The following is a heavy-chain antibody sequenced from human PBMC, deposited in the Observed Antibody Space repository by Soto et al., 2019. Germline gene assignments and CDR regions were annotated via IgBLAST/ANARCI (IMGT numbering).Heavy chain of an antibody. J-gene: IGHJ6*02. Sequence: PGESLKISCKGSGYSFTSYWIGWVRQMPGKGLEWMGIIYPGDSDTRYSPSFQGQVTISADKSITTAYLQWSSLKASDTAFYYGARTEAVGKYYYGVDVWGQGTTVPVPS. CDR3: ARTEAVGKYYYGVDV. V-gene: IGHV5-51*01. CDR1: GYSFTSYW. D-gene: IGHD6-13*01. CDR2: IYPGDSDT.